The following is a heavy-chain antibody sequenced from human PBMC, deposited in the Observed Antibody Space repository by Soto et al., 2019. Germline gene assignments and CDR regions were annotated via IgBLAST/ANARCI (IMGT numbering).Heavy chain of an antibody. V-gene: IGHV1-24*01. Sequence: ASVKLTCKASGGTFSSYSISWVRQATGQGLEWMGGFVPEYGEAIYAQKFQGRVTMTEDTSTDTAYMELSSLRSEDTAVYYCATMAVARSPLQFDLWGRGTLVTVSS. CDR1: GGTFSSYS. D-gene: IGHD2-15*01. J-gene: IGHJ2*01. CDR3: ATMAVARSPLQFDL. CDR2: FVPEYGEA.